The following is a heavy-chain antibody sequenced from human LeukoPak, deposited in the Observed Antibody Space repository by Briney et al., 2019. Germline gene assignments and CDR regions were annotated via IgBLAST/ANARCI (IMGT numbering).Heavy chain of an antibody. V-gene: IGHV3-30-3*01. D-gene: IGHD6-19*01. CDR3: ARDHGSSGWYETVDY. CDR2: ISYDGSNK. Sequence: GGSLRLSCAASGFTFSTYAMHWVRQAPGKGLEWVAVISYDGSNKYYADSVEGRFTISRDNSKNTLYLQVNSLRAEDTAVYYCARDHGSSGWYETVDYWGQGTLVTVSS. CDR1: GFTFSTYA. J-gene: IGHJ4*02.